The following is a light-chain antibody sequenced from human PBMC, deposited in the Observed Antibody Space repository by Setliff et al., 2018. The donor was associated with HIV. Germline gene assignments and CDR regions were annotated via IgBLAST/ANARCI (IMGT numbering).Light chain of an antibody. CDR3: SSYTRDATVM. CDR1: SSDVGSYNL. J-gene: IGLJ3*02. CDR2: EVN. Sequence: QSALTQPASVSGSPGQSITISCTGTSSDVGSYNLVSWYQQHPGKAPKLMIYEVNNRPSGVSDRFSGSKSGNTASLTISGLQAEDEGDYYCSSYTRDATVMFGGGTKVTVL. V-gene: IGLV2-14*02.